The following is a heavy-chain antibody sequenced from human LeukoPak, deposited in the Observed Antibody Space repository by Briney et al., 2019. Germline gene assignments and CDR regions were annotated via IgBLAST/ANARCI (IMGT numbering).Heavy chain of an antibody. Sequence: SETLSLTCTVSGGSISSYYWSWIRQPAGKGLEWIGRIYTRGSTNYNPSLKSRVTISVDTSKNQFSLKLSSVTAADTAVYYCARGPNSSSWYGGWFDPWGQGTLVTVSS. D-gene: IGHD6-13*01. CDR3: ARGPNSSSWYGGWFDP. J-gene: IGHJ5*02. CDR2: IYTRGST. CDR1: GGSISSYY. V-gene: IGHV4-4*07.